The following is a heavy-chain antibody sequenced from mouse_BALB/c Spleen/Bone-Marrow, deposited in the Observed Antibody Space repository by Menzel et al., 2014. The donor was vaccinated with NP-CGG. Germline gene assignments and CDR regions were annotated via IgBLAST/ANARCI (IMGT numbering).Heavy chain of an antibody. CDR3: AMYYYGSSLFAY. V-gene: IGHV14-3*02. D-gene: IGHD1-1*01. Sequence: EVQLQQPGAELVKPGASVKLSCTASGFNIXDTYMHWVKQRPEQGLEWIGRIDPANGNTKYDPKFQGKATITADTSSNTAYLQLSSLTSEDTAVYYCAMYYYGSSLFAYWGQGTLVTVSA. CDR1: GFNIXDTY. J-gene: IGHJ3*01. CDR2: IDPANGNT.